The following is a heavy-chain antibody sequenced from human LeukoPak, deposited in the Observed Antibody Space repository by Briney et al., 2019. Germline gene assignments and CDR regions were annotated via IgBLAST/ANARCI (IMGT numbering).Heavy chain of an antibody. D-gene: IGHD3-9*01. V-gene: IGHV3-11*01. J-gene: IGHJ4*02. CDR3: AKDSYSKYYDILTQFDY. CDR2: ISSSGSTI. CDR1: GFTFSDYY. Sequence: GGSLRLSCAASGFTFSDYYMSWIRQAPGKGLEWVSYISSSGSTIYYADSVKGRFTISRDNAKNSLYLQMNSLRAEDTALYYCAKDSYSKYYDILTQFDYWGQGTLVTVSS.